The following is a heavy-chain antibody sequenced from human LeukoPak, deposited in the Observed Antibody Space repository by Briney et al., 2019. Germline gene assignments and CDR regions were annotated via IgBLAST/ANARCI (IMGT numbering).Heavy chain of an antibody. Sequence: GGSLRLSCAASGFKFSDHYIDWVRQAPGKGLEWVGRSRNKASSYTTEYAASVEGRFTISRDVSESSLYLQMNSLRTEDTAVYYCATGYSSGWYLFWGQGTLVTVSA. D-gene: IGHD6-19*01. J-gene: IGHJ4*02. V-gene: IGHV3-72*01. CDR1: GFKFSDHY. CDR3: ATGYSSGWYLF. CDR2: SRNKASSYTT.